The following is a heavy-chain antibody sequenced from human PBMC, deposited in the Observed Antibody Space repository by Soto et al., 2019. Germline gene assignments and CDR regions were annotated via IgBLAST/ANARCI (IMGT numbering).Heavy chain of an antibody. D-gene: IGHD2-21*01. J-gene: IGHJ3*02. CDR2: ISYEGSNK. CDR3: AKDPHCSGNDAFDI. V-gene: IGHV3-30*18. Sequence: QVQLVESGGGVVQPGRSLRLSCAASGFTFSSYGMHWVRQAPGKGLEWVAVISYEGSNKYYADSVKGRFTISRDDSKNTLYLQMSSLRAEDTAVYFCAKDPHCSGNDAFDIWGHGTMVTVSS. CDR1: GFTFSSYG.